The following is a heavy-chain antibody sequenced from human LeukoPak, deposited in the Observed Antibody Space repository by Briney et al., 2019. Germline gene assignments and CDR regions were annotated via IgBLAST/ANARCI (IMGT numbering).Heavy chain of an antibody. CDR3: ARDSSVGFDY. CDR2: IYYSGDA. CDR1: GGSITSSSHY. J-gene: IGHJ4*02. Sequence: PSETLSLTCTVSGGSITSSSHYWGWIRQPPGKGLEWIASIYYSGDAYYNPSLKSRVTTSVDTSKNQFSLQLNSVTPEDTAVYYCARDSSVGFDYWGQGTLVTVSS. V-gene: IGHV4-39*02. D-gene: IGHD6-19*01.